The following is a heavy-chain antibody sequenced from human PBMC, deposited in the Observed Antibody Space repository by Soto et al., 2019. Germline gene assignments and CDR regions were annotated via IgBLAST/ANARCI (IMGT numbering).Heavy chain of an antibody. J-gene: IGHJ4*02. CDR2: IDPSDSYT. V-gene: IGHV5-10-1*01. D-gene: IGHD3-3*01. CDR1: GYSFTSYW. CDR3: ASSITIFGVAAYYFEY. Sequence: PGESLKISCKGSGYSFTSYWISWVRQMPGKGLEWMGRIDPSDSYTNYSPSFQGHVTISADKSISTAYLQWSSLKASDTAMYYCASSITIFGVAAYYFEYWGKGTLVTVSS.